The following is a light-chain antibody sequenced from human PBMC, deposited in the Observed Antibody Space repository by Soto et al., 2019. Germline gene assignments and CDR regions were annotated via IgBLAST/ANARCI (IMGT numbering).Light chain of an antibody. Sequence: QSVLTQSPSVSGAPGQRVTISCTGSSSNIGAGYDVHWYQHLPGTAPKLLIYDDNNRPSGVPDRFSGSKSGTSASLAITGLKAEEEGDDSCQSCDSSLGGLVFGGGTRLTVL. J-gene: IGLJ3*02. CDR3: QSCDSSLGGLV. CDR1: SSNIGAGYD. CDR2: DDN. V-gene: IGLV1-40*01.